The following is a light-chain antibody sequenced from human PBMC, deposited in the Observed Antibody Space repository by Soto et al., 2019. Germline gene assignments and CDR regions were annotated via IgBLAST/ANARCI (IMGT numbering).Light chain of an antibody. CDR1: TRDIAGYNY. Sequence: QSALTQPDSVSGSLGQSITISCTGTTRDIAGYNYISWYQQLPGKAPKLMIYQVTIRPSWISNRFSGSKSGKTASLTISGLQAEDEADYYCTSFASSTSLYVFGTGTKLTVL. J-gene: IGLJ1*01. V-gene: IGLV2-14*01. CDR2: QVT. CDR3: TSFASSTSLYV.